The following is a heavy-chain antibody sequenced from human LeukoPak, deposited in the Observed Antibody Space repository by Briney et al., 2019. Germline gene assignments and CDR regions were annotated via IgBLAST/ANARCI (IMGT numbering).Heavy chain of an antibody. V-gene: IGHV3-23*01. D-gene: IGHD1-1*01. CDR3: AKAPERHYYYYMDV. J-gene: IGHJ6*03. CDR1: RFTFSSYA. CDR2: ISGSGGST. Sequence: GGSLRLSCAASRFTFSSYAMSWVRQAPGKGLEWVSAISGSGGSTYYADSVKGRFTISRDNSKNTLYLQMNSLRAEDTAVYYCAKAPERHYYYYMDVWGKGTTVTVSS.